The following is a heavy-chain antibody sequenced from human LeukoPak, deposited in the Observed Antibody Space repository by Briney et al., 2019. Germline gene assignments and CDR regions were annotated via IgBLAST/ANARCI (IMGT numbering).Heavy chain of an antibody. Sequence: PGGSLMLSCAVSVFTVSSNYMSWVRQAPGKGLEWVSVIYSGGSTYYADSVKGRFTISRDNSKTTLYLQTNSLRAEDTAVYDCARHNDFWSGYDYWGQGTLVTVSS. D-gene: IGHD3-3*01. CDR3: ARHNDFWSGYDY. CDR1: VFTVSSNY. V-gene: IGHV3-53*01. CDR2: IYSGGST. J-gene: IGHJ4*02.